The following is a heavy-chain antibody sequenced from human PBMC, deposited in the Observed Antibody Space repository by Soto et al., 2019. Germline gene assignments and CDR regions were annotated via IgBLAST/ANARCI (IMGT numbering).Heavy chain of an antibody. V-gene: IGHV4-4*02. J-gene: IGHJ4*02. CDR2: IDRTGST. CDR1: DGSFTSNNW. D-gene: IGHD1-7*01. Sequence: QVQLQESGPGLVKPSGTLSLTCAVSDGSFTSNNWWTWVRQPPGQGLEWIGEIDRTGSTNYNPSLKSRVTISLDKTENHCSLKVTSLTAADTAVYYCASRDPGTSVDYWGQGTLVTVSS. CDR3: ASRDPGTSVDY.